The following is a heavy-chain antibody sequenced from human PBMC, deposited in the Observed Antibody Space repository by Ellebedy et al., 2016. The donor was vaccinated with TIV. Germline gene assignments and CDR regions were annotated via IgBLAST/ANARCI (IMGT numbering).Heavy chain of an antibody. D-gene: IGHD6-13*01. J-gene: IGHJ4*02. CDR1: GFTFSSYA. V-gene: IGHV3-23*01. CDR3: AKAKRGTAADFDY. Sequence: GESLKISXAASGFTFSSYAMSWVRQAPGKGLEWVSAISGSGGSTYYADSVKGRFTISRDNAKNSLYLQMNSLRAEDTALYYCAKAKRGTAADFDYWGQGTLVTVSS. CDR2: ISGSGGST.